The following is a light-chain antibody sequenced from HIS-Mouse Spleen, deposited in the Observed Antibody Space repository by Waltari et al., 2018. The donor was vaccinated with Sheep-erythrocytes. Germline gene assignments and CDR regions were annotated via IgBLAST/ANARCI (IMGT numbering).Light chain of an antibody. J-gene: IGKJ3*01. Sequence: ENVLTHSPGTLSLSPGERATLSRRASQSVSSHYLAWYQQKPAQAPRLLIYAASSRTTVIPDRFSGSGSGTDFTLTISRLEPEDFAVYYYQQYGSSPFTFGPRTKGDIK. CDR1: QSVSSHY. CDR3: QQYGSSPFT. V-gene: IGKV3-20*01. CDR2: AAS.